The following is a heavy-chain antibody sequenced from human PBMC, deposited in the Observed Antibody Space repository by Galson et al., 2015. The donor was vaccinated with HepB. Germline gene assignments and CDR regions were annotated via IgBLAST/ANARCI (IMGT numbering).Heavy chain of an antibody. CDR3: ASQLYCSSTSCYPNYYYYYMDV. D-gene: IGHD2-2*01. J-gene: IGHJ6*03. CDR1: GGTFSSYA. CDR2: IIPIFGTA. Sequence: SCKASGGTFSSYAISWVRQAPGQGLEWMGGIIPIFGTANYAQKFQGRVTITADESTSTAYMELSSLRSEDTAVYYCASQLYCSSTSCYPNYYYYYMDVWGKGTTVTVSS. V-gene: IGHV1-69*01.